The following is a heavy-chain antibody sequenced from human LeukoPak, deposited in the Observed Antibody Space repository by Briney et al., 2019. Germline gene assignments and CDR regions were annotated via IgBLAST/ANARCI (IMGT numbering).Heavy chain of an antibody. V-gene: IGHV3-53*01. Sequence: PGRSLRLSCAASGFTVSSNYMSWVRQAPGKGLEWVSVIYRSGSTYYADSVKGRFTISRDNANNTLYLQMNSLRAEDTAVYYCARSLGFCSSSNCQEYLQHWGQGTPVTVSS. CDR1: GFTVSSNY. CDR2: IYRSGST. J-gene: IGHJ1*01. D-gene: IGHD2-2*01. CDR3: ARSLGFCSSSNCQEYLQH.